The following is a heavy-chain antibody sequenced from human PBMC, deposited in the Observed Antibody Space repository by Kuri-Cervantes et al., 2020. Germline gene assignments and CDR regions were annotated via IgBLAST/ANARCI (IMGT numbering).Heavy chain of an antibody. D-gene: IGHD6-13*01. CDR1: GYTFTGYY. Sequence: ASVKVSCKASGYTFTGYYMHWVRQAPGQGLEWMGWMNSNSGNTGYAQKFQGRVTMTRNTSISTAYMELSSLRSEDTAVYYCARDHGGIAAAGTLDYWGQGTPVTCSS. J-gene: IGHJ4*02. CDR2: MNSNSGNT. CDR3: ARDHGGIAAAGTLDY. V-gene: IGHV1-8*02.